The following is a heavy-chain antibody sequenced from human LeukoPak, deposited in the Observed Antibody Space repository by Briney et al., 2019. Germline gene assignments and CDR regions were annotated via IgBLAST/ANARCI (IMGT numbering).Heavy chain of an antibody. CDR2: IYYSGST. Sequence: PSETLSLTCTVSGGSISSYYWSWIRQPPGKGLEWIGYIYYSGSTNYNPSLKSRVTISVDTSKNQFSLKLSSVTAADTAVYYCARIYCSSASCPSYYYYMDVWGKGTTVTVSS. CDR3: ARIYCSSASCPSYYYYMDV. CDR1: GGSISSYY. V-gene: IGHV4-59*01. J-gene: IGHJ6*03. D-gene: IGHD2-2*01.